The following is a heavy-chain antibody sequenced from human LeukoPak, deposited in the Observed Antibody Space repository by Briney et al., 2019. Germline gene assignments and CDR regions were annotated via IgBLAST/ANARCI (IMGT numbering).Heavy chain of an antibody. D-gene: IGHD3-16*01. V-gene: IGHV3-23*01. CDR2: TSYSGDGA. J-gene: IGHJ4*02. CDR3: AKESEGASPAY. CDR1: GFTFSTYA. Sequence: GGPLRLSCAASGFTFSTYAVSWVRQTPGKGLEWVSATSYSGDGAYYADSVRGRFTASRDSSTNTYYLQMDSLRAEDTAVYYCAKESEGASPAYWGRGTLVTVSS.